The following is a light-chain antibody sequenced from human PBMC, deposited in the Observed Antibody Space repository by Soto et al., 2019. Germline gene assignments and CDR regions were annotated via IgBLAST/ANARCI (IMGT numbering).Light chain of an antibody. CDR1: QIVNNK. Sequence: EIVMTQSPATLSVSPGERATLSCRASQIVNNKLAWYQQKPGQAPRLLVYGASTGATGIPARFSGSGSGTEFTLTISSLQSEDFAVFYCQQCNSWPHTFGQGTKVEIK. CDR3: QQCNSWPHT. V-gene: IGKV3-15*01. CDR2: GAS. J-gene: IGKJ1*01.